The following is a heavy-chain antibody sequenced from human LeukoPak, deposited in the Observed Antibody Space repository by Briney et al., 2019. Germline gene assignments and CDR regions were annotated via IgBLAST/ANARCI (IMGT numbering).Heavy chain of an antibody. V-gene: IGHV3-53*01. J-gene: IGHJ3*02. Sequence: GGSLRLSCAASGFTVSSNYMSWVRQAPGKGLEWVSVIYSGGSTYYADSVKGRFTISRDNSKNAPYLQMNSPRAGDTAVYYCARAGTYDSSGYEESFDAFDIWGQGTMVTVSS. CDR3: ARAGTYDSSGYEESFDAFDI. CDR2: IYSGGST. CDR1: GFTVSSNY. D-gene: IGHD3-22*01.